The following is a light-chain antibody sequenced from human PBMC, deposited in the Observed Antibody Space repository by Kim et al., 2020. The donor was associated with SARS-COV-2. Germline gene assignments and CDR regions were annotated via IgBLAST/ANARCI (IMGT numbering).Light chain of an antibody. CDR3: QQTYSASRT. V-gene: IGKV1-39*01. J-gene: IGKJ1*01. CDR1: QDISRY. CDR2: TAS. Sequence: DIQMTQSPSSLSASVGDRVTITCRASQDISRYLNWYQQKPGKAPKLLIYTASSLQSGVPSRFTGIGSETDFTLTISSLQPEDFATYYCQQTYSASRTFGQGTKMDIK.